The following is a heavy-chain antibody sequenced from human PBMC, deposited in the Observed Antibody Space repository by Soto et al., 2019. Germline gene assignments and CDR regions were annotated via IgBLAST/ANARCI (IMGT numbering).Heavy chain of an antibody. D-gene: IGHD3-9*01. CDR2: IYHSGST. J-gene: IGHJ5*02. V-gene: IGHV4-30-2*01. Sequence: TLSLTCSFSGGSIISGGYSWSWIGQPPGKGLEWIGYIYHSGSTYYNPSLKSRVTISVDRSKNQFSLKLSSVTAADTAVYYCARAHNYDILTGASGSFDPWGQGTLVTVSS. CDR1: GGSIISGGYS. CDR3: ARAHNYDILTGASGSFDP.